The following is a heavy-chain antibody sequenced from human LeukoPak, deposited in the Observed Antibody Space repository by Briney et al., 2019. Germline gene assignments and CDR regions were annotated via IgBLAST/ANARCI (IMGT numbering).Heavy chain of an antibody. Sequence: GASVKVSCKASGGTFSSYAISWVRQAPGQGLEWMGGIIPIFGTANYAQKFQGRVTITADESTSTAYMELSSLRSEDTAVYYCAREVLVRTPGRNDFWSGYYTPTPYYGMDVWGQGTTVTVSS. CDR1: GGTFSSYA. CDR2: IIPIFGTA. D-gene: IGHD3-3*01. J-gene: IGHJ6*02. V-gene: IGHV1-69*13. CDR3: AREVLVRTPGRNDFWSGYYTPTPYYGMDV.